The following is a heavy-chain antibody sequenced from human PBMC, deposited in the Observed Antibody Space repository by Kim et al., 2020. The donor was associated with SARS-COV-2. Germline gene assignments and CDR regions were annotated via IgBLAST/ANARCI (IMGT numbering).Heavy chain of an antibody. Sequence: SETLPLTCTVSGGSISSYYWSWIRQPPGKGLEWIGYIYYSGSTNYNPSLKSRVTISVDTSKNQFSLKLSSVTAADTAVYYCARVSSSGRLGFDYWGQGTL. J-gene: IGHJ4*02. V-gene: IGHV4-59*01. CDR2: IYYSGST. CDR1: GGSISSYY. CDR3: ARVSSSGRLGFDY. D-gene: IGHD6-13*01.